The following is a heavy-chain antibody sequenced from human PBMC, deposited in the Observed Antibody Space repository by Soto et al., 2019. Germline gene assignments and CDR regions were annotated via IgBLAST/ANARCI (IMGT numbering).Heavy chain of an antibody. V-gene: IGHV3-33*01. D-gene: IGHD3-10*01. CDR3: ARDLFGVRGVIINNFDY. CDR1: GFTFSSYG. CDR2: IWYDGSNK. J-gene: IGHJ4*02. Sequence: QVQLVESGGGVVQPGRSLRLSCAASGFTFSSYGMHWVRQAPGKGLEWVAVIWYDGSNKYYADSVKGRFTISRDNSKNTLYLQMNSLRAEDTAVYYCARDLFGVRGVIINNFDYWGQGTLVTVSS.